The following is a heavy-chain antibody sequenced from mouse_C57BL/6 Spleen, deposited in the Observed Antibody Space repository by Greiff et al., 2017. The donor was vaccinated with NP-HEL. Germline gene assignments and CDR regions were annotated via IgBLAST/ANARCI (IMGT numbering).Heavy chain of an antibody. V-gene: IGHV1-81*01. CDR2: IYPRSGNT. CDR1: GYTFTSYG. J-gene: IGHJ1*03. CDR3: ARRGDYDKEFDV. D-gene: IGHD2-4*01. Sequence: VQLQESGAELARPGASVKLSCKASGYTFTSYGISWVKQRTGQGLEWIGEIYPRSGNTYYNEKFKGKATLTADKSSSTAYMELRSLTSEDSAVYFCARRGDYDKEFDVWGTGTTVTVSS.